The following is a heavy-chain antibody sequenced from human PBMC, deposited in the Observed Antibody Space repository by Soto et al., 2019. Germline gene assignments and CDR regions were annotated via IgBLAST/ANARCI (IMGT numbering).Heavy chain of an antibody. CDR1: GGAISSSTYS. J-gene: IGHJ3*01. CDR3: ARRGDFGGFDA. Sequence: QLQLQESASGLVRPSQTLSLTCAVSGGAISSSTYSWTWIRRPPGEGLEWIGSISHSDTTYYNPSLKSRVTISVDRSKFQFSLNLTSVTAADPVVYFCARRGDFGGFDAWGQGSMVTVSS. V-gene: IGHV4-30-2*01. CDR2: ISHSDTT. D-gene: IGHD4-17*01.